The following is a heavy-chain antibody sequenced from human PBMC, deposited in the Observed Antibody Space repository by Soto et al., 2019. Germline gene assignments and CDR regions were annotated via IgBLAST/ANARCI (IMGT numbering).Heavy chain of an antibody. D-gene: IGHD3-16*01. CDR1: GFTFSTYA. J-gene: IGHJ4*03. CDR3: GKGAVSSTFSGRDF. Sequence: QPGGSLRLSCAASGFTFSTYAMSWVRQGPGKGLEWVSVISGSDDRKFYADSVKGRFTISRDNPKNTLYLQMNSPRAEDTAIYYWGKGAVSSTFSGRDFWGHGTLVTVSS. CDR2: ISGSDDRK. V-gene: IGHV3-23*01.